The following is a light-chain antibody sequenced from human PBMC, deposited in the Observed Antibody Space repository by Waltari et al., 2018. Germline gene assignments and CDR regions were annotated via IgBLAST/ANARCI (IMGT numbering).Light chain of an antibody. Sequence: QSALTQPASVSGSPGQSIAISCTGTSSYVGGSNAVPWYQQHPGKAPKLMIYDVVSRPSGVSDRFSGSKSGNTASLVISGLQADDEADYYCCSYTSKIAYVFGTGTKVTVL. J-gene: IGLJ1*01. CDR2: DVV. CDR1: SSYVGGSNA. V-gene: IGLV2-14*03. CDR3: CSYTSKIAYV.